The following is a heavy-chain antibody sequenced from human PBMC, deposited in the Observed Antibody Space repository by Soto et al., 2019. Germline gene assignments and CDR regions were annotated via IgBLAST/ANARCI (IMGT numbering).Heavy chain of an antibody. CDR2: IYYSGST. Sequence: QVQLQESGPGLVKPSQTLSLTCTVSGGSISSGGYYWSWIRQHPGKGLEWIGYIYYSGSTYYNPSLKSRVTISVDTSKNQFSLKLSSVTAADTAVCYCARLNFLAGTTFDYWGQGTLVTVSS. D-gene: IGHD1-7*01. J-gene: IGHJ4*02. CDR1: GGSISSGGYY. CDR3: ARLNFLAGTTFDY. V-gene: IGHV4-31*03.